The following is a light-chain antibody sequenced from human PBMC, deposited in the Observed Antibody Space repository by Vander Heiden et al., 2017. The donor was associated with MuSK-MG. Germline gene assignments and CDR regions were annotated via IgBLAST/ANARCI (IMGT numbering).Light chain of an antibody. CDR3: QQANSFPPYT. CDR1: QDIRNW. CDR2: AAS. V-gene: IGKV1-12*01. Sequence: DIQMTQSPSSVSASVGDRVTITCRASQDIRNWLAWYQQKPGEAPKLLIYAASSSQSGVPSRFSGSGSGTDFTLTISSLQPEDFATYYCQQANSFPPYTFGQGTKLEIK. J-gene: IGKJ2*01.